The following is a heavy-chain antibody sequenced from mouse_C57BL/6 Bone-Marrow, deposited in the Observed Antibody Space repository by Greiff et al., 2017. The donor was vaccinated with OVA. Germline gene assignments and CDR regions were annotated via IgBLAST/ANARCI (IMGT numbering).Heavy chain of an antibody. Sequence: VQLQQSGPELVKPGASVKISCKASGYTFNDYYLNWVKQSHGKSLEWIGDINPNNGGTSYNQKFKGKATLTVDKSSSTAYMELRSLTSEDSAVYYCASRQGSKFSFAYWGQGTLVTVSA. J-gene: IGHJ3*01. CDR3: ASRQGSKFSFAY. CDR2: INPNNGGT. V-gene: IGHV1-26*01. D-gene: IGHD2-5*01. CDR1: GYTFNDYY.